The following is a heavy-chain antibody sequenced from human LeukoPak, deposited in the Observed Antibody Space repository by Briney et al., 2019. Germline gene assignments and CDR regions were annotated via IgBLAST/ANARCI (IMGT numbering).Heavy chain of an antibody. CDR2: IYPGDSDT. Sequence: PGESLKISCKGSGYSFTSYWIGWVRQLPGKGLEWMGIIYPGDSDTRYSPSFQGQVTISAVKSISTAYLQWSSLKASDTATYYCARRDSSGWYYFDYWGQGTLVTVSS. V-gene: IGHV5-51*01. CDR3: ARRDSSGWYYFDY. D-gene: IGHD6-19*01. J-gene: IGHJ4*02. CDR1: GYSFTSYW.